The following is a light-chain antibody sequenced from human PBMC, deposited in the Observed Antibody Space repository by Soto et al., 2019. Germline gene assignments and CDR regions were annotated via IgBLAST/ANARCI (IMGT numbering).Light chain of an antibody. CDR2: DVS. V-gene: IGLV2-23*02. Sequence: QSVLNQPASVSGSPGQSITISCTGTSSDVGNYNLVSWYQQHPGKAPKLMIYDVSKRPSGVSNRFSGSKSGNTASLTISGLQADDEADYYCCSYAGDSYVFGTGTQLTVL. J-gene: IGLJ1*01. CDR3: CSYAGDSYV. CDR1: SSDVGNYNL.